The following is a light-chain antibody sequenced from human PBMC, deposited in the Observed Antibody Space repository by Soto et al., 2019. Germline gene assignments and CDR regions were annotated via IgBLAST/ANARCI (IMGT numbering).Light chain of an antibody. CDR1: QGISSW. CDR2: AAS. CDR3: HQRTNWPIT. V-gene: IGKV1-12*01. Sequence: DIQMTQSPSSVSASVGERVTITCRASQGISSWLSWYQQKPWKAPKLLIYAASSLQSGVPSRFSGSGSGTEFTLTISSLQPDDFAVYFCHQRTNWPITFGQGTRLEI. J-gene: IGKJ5*01.